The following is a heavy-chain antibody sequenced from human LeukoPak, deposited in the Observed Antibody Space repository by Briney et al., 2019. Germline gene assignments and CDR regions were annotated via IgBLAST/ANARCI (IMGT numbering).Heavy chain of an antibody. Sequence: SVKVSCKASGGTFSSYAISWVRQAPGQGLEWMGGIIPIFGTANYAQKFQGRVTITADKSTSTAYMEPSSLRSEDTAVYYCARVQAAAGPFDYWGQGTLVTVSS. V-gene: IGHV1-69*06. J-gene: IGHJ4*02. CDR1: GGTFSSYA. CDR2: IIPIFGTA. CDR3: ARVQAAAGPFDY. D-gene: IGHD6-13*01.